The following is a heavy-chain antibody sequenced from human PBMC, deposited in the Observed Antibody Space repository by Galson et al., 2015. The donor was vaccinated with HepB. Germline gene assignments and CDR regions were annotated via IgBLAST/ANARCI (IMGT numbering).Heavy chain of an antibody. Sequence: SLRLSCAASGFTFSSYWMSWVRQAPGKGLEWVANIKQDGSEKYYVDSVKGRFTISRDNAKNSLYLQMNSLRVEDTAVYYCARDLGIPEWSSSWLDIWGQGTMVTVSS. CDR2: IKQDGSEK. D-gene: IGHD6-13*01. CDR3: ARDLGIPEWSSSWLDI. J-gene: IGHJ3*02. V-gene: IGHV3-7*01. CDR1: GFTFSSYW.